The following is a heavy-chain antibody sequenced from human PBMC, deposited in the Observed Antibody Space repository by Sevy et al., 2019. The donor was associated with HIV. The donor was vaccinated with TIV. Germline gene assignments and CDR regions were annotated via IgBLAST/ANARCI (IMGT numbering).Heavy chain of an antibody. CDR1: GFTLSNYD. V-gene: IGHV3-13*01. CDR2: ISPSGNR. Sequence: GGSLRLSCAASGFTLSNYDMHWVRQATGKGLEWVSFISPSGNRFYSGSVKDRFTISRDSAKNSLYLQMNSLRAGDTAVYSCAREDASRTHFQHWGQGTLVTVSS. CDR3: AREDASRTHFQH. J-gene: IGHJ1*01.